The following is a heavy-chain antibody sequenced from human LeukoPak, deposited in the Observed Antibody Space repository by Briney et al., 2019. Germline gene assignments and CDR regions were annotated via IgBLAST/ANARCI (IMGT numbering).Heavy chain of an antibody. V-gene: IGHV1-69*04. D-gene: IGHD3-16*01. CDR3: ARDVWDSPGYFQH. CDR2: IIPILGIA. CDR1: GGTFSSYA. J-gene: IGHJ1*01. Sequence: SVKVSCKASGGTFSSYAISWVRQAPGQGLEWMGRIIPILGIANYAQKFQGRVTITADKSTSTAYMELSSLRSEDTAVYYCARDVWDSPGYFQHRGQGTLVTVSS.